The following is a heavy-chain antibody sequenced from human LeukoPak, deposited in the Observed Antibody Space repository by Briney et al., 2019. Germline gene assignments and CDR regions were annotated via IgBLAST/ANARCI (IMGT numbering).Heavy chain of an antibody. CDR2: IYYSGST. D-gene: IGHD3-22*01. J-gene: IGHJ1*01. V-gene: IGHV4-59*01. CDR3: ARDDSSGYIYFQH. Sequence: SETLSLTCTVSGASISSYYGSWIRQPPGKGLEWIGYIYYSGSTNYNPSLKSRVTISVDTSKNQFSLKLSSVTAADTAVYYCARDDSSGYIYFQHWGQGTLVTVSS. CDR1: GASISSYY.